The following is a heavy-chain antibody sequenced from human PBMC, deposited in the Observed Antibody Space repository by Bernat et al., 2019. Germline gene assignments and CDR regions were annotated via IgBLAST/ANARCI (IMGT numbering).Heavy chain of an antibody. CDR1: GYTFTGYY. D-gene: IGHD2-15*01. Sequence: QVQLVQSGAEVKKPGASVKVSCKASGYTFTGYYMHWVRQAPGQGLEWMGWINPNSGGTNYAQKFQGWVTMTRDTSISTAYMELSRLRSDDTAVYYCARGGKERRVVVAATRREDAFDIWGQGTMVTVSS. CDR2: INPNSGGT. J-gene: IGHJ3*02. V-gene: IGHV1-2*04. CDR3: ARGGKERRVVVAATRREDAFDI.